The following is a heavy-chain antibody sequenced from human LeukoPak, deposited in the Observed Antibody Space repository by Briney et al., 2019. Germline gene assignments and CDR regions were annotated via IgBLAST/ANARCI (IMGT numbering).Heavy chain of an antibody. CDR1: GDSVSSNSAA. D-gene: IGHD1-14*01. Sequence: SQTLSLTCAISGDSVSSNSAAWNWIRQSPSRGLEWLGRTYYRSKWYNDYAESVRSRITINPETSKNQFSLQLDSVAPEDTAIYYCARDDRGYIDCWGQGTPVTVSS. V-gene: IGHV6-1*01. J-gene: IGHJ4*02. CDR2: TYYRSKWYN. CDR3: ARDDRGYIDC.